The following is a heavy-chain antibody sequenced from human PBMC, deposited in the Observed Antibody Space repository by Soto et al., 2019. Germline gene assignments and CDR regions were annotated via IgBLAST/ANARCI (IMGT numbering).Heavy chain of an antibody. CDR2: IYPGDSDT. CDR3: ARLKSSYDFWSGYQSYFDY. CDR1: GYSFTSYW. Sequence: PGESLKISCKGSGYSFTSYWIGWVRQMPGKGLEWMGIIYPGDSDTRYSPSFQGQVTISADKSISTAYLQWSSLKASDTAMYYCARLKSSYDFWSGYQSYFDYWGQGTLVTVSP. V-gene: IGHV5-51*01. D-gene: IGHD3-3*01. J-gene: IGHJ4*02.